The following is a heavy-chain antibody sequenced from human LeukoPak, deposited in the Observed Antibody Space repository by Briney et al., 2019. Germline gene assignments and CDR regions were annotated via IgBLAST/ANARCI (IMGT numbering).Heavy chain of an antibody. J-gene: IGHJ6*02. CDR3: ARDEYSSSSLNSDYGMDV. Sequence: ASVKVSCTASGGTFSSYAISWVRQAPGRGLAWMGRIIPILGIANYAQKFQGRVTITADKSTSTAYMELSSLRSEDTAVYYCARDEYSSSSLNSDYGMDVWGQGTTVTVSS. D-gene: IGHD6-6*01. CDR1: GGTFSSYA. V-gene: IGHV1-69*04. CDR2: IIPILGIA.